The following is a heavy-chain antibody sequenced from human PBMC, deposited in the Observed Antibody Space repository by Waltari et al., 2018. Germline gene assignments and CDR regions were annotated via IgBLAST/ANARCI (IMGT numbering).Heavy chain of an antibody. D-gene: IGHD1-26*01. J-gene: IGHJ4*02. V-gene: IGHV3-48*03. CDR2: ISGSGSTI. CDR3: ARRWELLYYFDS. Sequence: EEQLVESGGGLVQPGGSLRLSCTASGFTFSSYEMNWVRQAPGKGLELVSYISGSGSTIYYADSVKGRFTISRDNAKNSLYLRMSGLRAEDTAVYYCARRWELLYYFDSWGQGTLVTVSS. CDR1: GFTFSSYE.